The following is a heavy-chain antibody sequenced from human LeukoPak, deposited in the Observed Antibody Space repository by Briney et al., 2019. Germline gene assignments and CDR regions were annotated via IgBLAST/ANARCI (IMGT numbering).Heavy chain of an antibody. J-gene: IGHJ4*02. D-gene: IGHD5-12*01. CDR3: AKGSSGYMREGYYFDY. CDR2: INPTGGGT. Sequence: GASVKVSCKASGYTFTTYFMHWVRQAPGQGLEWMGIINPTGGGTNYAQKFQGRVTMTRDTSTSTVYMELSSLRSEDTAVYYCAKGSSGYMREGYYFDYWGQGTLVTVSS. V-gene: IGHV1-46*01. CDR1: GYTFTTYF.